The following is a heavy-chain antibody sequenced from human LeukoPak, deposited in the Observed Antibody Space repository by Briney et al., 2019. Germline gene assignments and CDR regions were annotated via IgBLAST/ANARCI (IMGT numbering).Heavy chain of an antibody. V-gene: IGHV1-18*01. D-gene: IGHD1-26*01. CDR1: GYTFTSYG. CDR2: ISAYNGNT. J-gene: IGHJ4*02. Sequence: ASVKVSCKASGYTFTSYGISWVRQAPGQGLEWMGWISAYNGNTNYAQKLQGRVTMTTDTSTSTAYMELRSLRSDDTAVYYCASISVGATTSDYWGQGTLVTVSS. CDR3: ASISVGATTSDY.